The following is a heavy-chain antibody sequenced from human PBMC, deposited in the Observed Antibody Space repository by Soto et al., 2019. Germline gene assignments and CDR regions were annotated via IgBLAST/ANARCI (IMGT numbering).Heavy chain of an antibody. CDR2: IYYSGST. Sequence: TLSLTCTVSGGSISSGGYYWSWIRQHPGKGLEWIGYIYYSGSTYYNPSLKSRVTISVDTSKNQFSLKLSSVTAADTAVYYCARGDSGYANDYWGQGTLVTVSS. CDR1: GGSISSGGYY. V-gene: IGHV4-31*03. CDR3: ARGDSGYANDY. J-gene: IGHJ4*02. D-gene: IGHD5-12*01.